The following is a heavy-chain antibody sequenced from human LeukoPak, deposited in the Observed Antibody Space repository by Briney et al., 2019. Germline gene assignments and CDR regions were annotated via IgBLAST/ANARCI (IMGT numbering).Heavy chain of an antibody. J-gene: IGHJ4*02. CDR1: GFTFSSYD. CDR2: IGTAGDT. CDR3: ARDAYDRSGYYFDY. D-gene: IGHD3-22*01. Sequence: GGSLRLSCAASGFTFSSYDMHWVRQATGKGLEWVSAIGTAGDTYYPGSVKGRFTISRDNANNSLYLQMNSLRAEDTAVYYCARDAYDRSGYYFDYWGQGTLVTVSS. V-gene: IGHV3-13*04.